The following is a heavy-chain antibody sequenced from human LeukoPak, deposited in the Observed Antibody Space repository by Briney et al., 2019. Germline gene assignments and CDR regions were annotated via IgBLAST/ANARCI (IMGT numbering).Heavy chain of an antibody. Sequence: GGSLRLSCAASGFTFSSYSMNWVRQAPGKGLEWVSSISSSSSYIYYADSVKGRFTISRDNAKNSLYLQMNSLRAEDTAVYYCARAKSRYYYYGMDVWGQGTTVTVPS. CDR2: ISSSSSYI. V-gene: IGHV3-21*01. J-gene: IGHJ6*02. CDR1: GFTFSSYS. CDR3: ARAKSRYYYYGMDV.